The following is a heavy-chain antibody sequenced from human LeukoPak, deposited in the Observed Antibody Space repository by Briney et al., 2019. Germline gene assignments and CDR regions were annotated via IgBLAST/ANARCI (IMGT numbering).Heavy chain of an antibody. Sequence: ASVKVSCKASGYTFTEFYMHWVRQAPGQGLEWMGWINPNSGGTNNAQKFQGRVTMTRDTSISTAYMELSRLRSDDTAVYYCARALEEVDYFDYWGQGTLVTVSS. CDR2: INPNSGGT. CDR1: GYTFTEFY. J-gene: IGHJ4*02. V-gene: IGHV1-2*02. D-gene: IGHD2-15*01. CDR3: ARALEEVDYFDY.